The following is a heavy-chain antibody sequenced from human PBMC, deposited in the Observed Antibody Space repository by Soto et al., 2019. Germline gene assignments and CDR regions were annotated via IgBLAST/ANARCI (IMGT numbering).Heavy chain of an antibody. CDR2: VYHSGRT. Sequence: SETLSLTCTVSGGSIRSSTYYWGWIRQPPGKGLEWIGHVYHSGRTYYNPSLKSRVGITVDTSKNQFSLNLNSVTDADTAFYYCARWVEVSLDYFDSWGQGIPVTVS. D-gene: IGHD2-15*01. V-gene: IGHV4-31*02. CDR1: GGSIRSSTYY. J-gene: IGHJ4*02. CDR3: ARWVEVSLDYFDS.